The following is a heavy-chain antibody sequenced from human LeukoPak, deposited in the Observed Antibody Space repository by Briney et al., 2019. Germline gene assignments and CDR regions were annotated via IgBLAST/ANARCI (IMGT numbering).Heavy chain of an antibody. J-gene: IGHJ3*02. Sequence: GESLKISCKGSGYSFTSYWIGWVRQMPGKGLEWMGIIYPSDSDTRYSPSFQGQVTISADKSISTAYLQWSSLKASDTAMYYCARLSYDGSASSAPPDAFDIWGQGTIDTVSS. CDR1: GYSFTSYW. CDR3: ARLSYDGSASSAPPDAFDI. V-gene: IGHV5-51*01. CDR2: IYPSDSDT. D-gene: IGHD3-22*01.